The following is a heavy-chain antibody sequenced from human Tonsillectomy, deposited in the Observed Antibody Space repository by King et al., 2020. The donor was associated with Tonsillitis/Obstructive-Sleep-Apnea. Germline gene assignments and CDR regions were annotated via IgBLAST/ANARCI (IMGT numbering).Heavy chain of an antibody. V-gene: IGHV3-11*01. Sequence: VQLVESGGGLVKPGGSLRLSCAASGFTFSDYYMSWLRQAPGKGLEWVSYISSGGSAIFYADSMKGRFTISRDNAKNSLYLQVNSLRVEDTAVYYCARGQSYNYYYMDVWGKGTTVTVSS. CDR3: ARGQSYNYYYMDV. CDR2: ISSGGSAI. CDR1: GFTFSDYY. J-gene: IGHJ6*03.